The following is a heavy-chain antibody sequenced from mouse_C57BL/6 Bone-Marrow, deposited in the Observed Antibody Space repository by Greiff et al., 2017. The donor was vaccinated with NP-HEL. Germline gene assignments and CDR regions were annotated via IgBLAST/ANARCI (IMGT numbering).Heavy chain of an antibody. Sequence: EVKLVESGTVLARPGASVKMSCKTSGYTFTSYWMHWVKQRPGQGLEWIGAIYPGNSDTSYNQKFKGKAKLTAVTSASTAYMELSSLTNEDSAVYYCTRIDYYGSSYYFDYWGQGTTLTVSS. J-gene: IGHJ2*01. CDR3: TRIDYYGSSYYFDY. CDR2: IYPGNSDT. V-gene: IGHV1-5*01. CDR1: GYTFTSYW. D-gene: IGHD1-1*01.